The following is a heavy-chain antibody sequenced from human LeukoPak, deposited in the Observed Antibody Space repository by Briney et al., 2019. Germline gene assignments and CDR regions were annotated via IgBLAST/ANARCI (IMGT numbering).Heavy chain of an antibody. Sequence: PGGSLRLSCAASGFTFSSYSMNWVRQAPGKGLEWVSSISSSSSYIYYADSVKGRFTISRDNAKNSLYLQMNSLRSGDTAVYYCATRNLLMGDYVWGSYRPTYYFDYWGQGTLVTVSS. CDR3: ATRNLLMGDYVWGSYRPTYYFDY. D-gene: IGHD3-16*02. CDR2: ISSSSSYI. J-gene: IGHJ4*02. V-gene: IGHV3-21*04. CDR1: GFTFSSYS.